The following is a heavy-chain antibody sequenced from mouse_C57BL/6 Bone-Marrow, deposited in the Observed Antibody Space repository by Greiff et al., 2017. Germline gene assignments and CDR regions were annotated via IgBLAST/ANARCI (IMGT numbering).Heavy chain of an antibody. D-gene: IGHD1-1*01. Sequence: EVKVVESGGGLVQSGRSLRLSCATSGFTFSDFYMEWVRQAPGKGLEWIAASRNKANDYTTGYTASVKGRFIVSRDTSQSILYLQMNALRAEDTAIYYCARDAPSYYGSSYDAMDYWGQGTSVTVSS. V-gene: IGHV7-1*01. J-gene: IGHJ4*01. CDR1: GFTFSDFY. CDR2: SRNKANDYTT. CDR3: ARDAPSYYGSSYDAMDY.